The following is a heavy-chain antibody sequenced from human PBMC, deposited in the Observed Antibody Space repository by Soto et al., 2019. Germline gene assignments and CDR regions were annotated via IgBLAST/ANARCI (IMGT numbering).Heavy chain of an antibody. Sequence: SEPLSLTCTVSGGSISPYFWCWVRQPAGKGLEWIGSIYFSGSTHYDPSFKSRVTISVDTSKNQFSLKLSSVTAADTAVYYCARDYSSSWYPYGMDVWGQGTTVTVSS. CDR3: ARDYSSSWYPYGMDV. CDR2: IYFSGST. V-gene: IGHV4-4*07. J-gene: IGHJ6*02. CDR1: GGSISPYF. D-gene: IGHD6-13*01.